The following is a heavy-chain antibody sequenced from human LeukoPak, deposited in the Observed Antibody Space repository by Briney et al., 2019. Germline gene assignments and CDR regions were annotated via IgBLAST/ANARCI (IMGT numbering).Heavy chain of an antibody. V-gene: IGHV1-46*01. D-gene: IGHD3-3*01. CDR2: INPSGGST. CDR1: GYTFTSYY. Sequence: ASVKVSCKASGYTFTSYYMHWVRQAPGQGLEWMGIINPSGGSTSYAQKFQGRVTMTRDMSTSTVYMELSSLRSEDTAVYYCARDIYARGYDFWSGYYQGMDVWGKGTTVTVSS. CDR3: ARDIYARGYDFWSGYYQGMDV. J-gene: IGHJ6*03.